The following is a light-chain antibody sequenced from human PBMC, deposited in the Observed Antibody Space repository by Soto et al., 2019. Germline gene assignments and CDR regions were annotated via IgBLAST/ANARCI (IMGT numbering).Light chain of an antibody. Sequence: QAVVTQPPSVSGAPGQRVTISCTGSSSNIGAGYDVHWYQQLPGTAPKLLIYDNTNRPSGVPDRFSGSKSGTSASLAITGLQAEDEADYYCQSYDTSLRGRVFGGGTKLTVL. CDR3: QSYDTSLRGRV. J-gene: IGLJ2*01. CDR1: SSNIGAGYD. CDR2: DNT. V-gene: IGLV1-40*01.